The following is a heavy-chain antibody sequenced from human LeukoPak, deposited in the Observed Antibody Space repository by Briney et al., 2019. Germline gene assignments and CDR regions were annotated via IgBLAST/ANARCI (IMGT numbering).Heavy chain of an antibody. D-gene: IGHD6-19*01. CDR2: IYYSGST. J-gene: IGHJ4*02. CDR1: GGSISSYY. V-gene: IGHV4-59*01. Sequence: SETLSLTCTVSGGSISSYYWNWIRQPPGKGLEWIGYIYYSGSTNYNPSLKSRVTISVDTSKNQFSLELSSVTAADTAVYYCARVGIAVAGGDPNFDYWGQGTLVTVSS. CDR3: ARVGIAVAGGDPNFDY.